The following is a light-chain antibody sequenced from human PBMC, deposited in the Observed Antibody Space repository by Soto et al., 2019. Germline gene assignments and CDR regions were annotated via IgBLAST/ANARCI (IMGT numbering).Light chain of an antibody. CDR2: DAS. Sequence: DIQMTQSPSTLSASVGDRVTITCRASQSISSWLAWYQQKPGKAPKLLIYDASSLESGVPSRFSGSGSGTEFTLTISSLQPDDFVTYYCQQYNSYSPKTFGQGTKVDIK. J-gene: IGKJ1*01. V-gene: IGKV1-5*01. CDR1: QSISSW. CDR3: QQYNSYSPKT.